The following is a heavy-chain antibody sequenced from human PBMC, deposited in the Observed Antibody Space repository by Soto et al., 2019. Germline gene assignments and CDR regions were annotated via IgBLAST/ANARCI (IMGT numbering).Heavy chain of an antibody. J-gene: IGHJ3*01. CDR3: ARDRRSAYYSDAFDF. D-gene: IGHD3-22*01. CDR1: GFTFSTYA. V-gene: IGHV3-23*03. CDR2: IYGGGST. Sequence: ELQLLESGGGLVQPGGSLRLSCAASGFTFSTYAMNWVRLAPGRGLEWVSVIYGGGSTYYADSVKGRFTISRDNSKNTLFLQMNSLRAEDTAVYYCARDRRSAYYSDAFDFWGQGTMVTVSS.